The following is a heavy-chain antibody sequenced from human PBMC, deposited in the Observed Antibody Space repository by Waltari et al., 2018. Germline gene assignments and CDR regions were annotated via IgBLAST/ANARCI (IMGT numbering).Heavy chain of an antibody. J-gene: IGHJ4*02. V-gene: IGHV3-53*01. CDR1: GFTVSSNY. Sequence: EVQLVESGGGLIQPGGSLRLSCAASGFTVSSNYMSWVRQAPGKGLVLFSVFYTGGSTYYADSVKGRFTISRDNSKNTLYLQMNSLRAEDTAVYYCARGDGVRGVIFDYWGQGTLVTVSS. D-gene: IGHD3-10*01. CDR2: FYTGGST. CDR3: ARGDGVRGVIFDY.